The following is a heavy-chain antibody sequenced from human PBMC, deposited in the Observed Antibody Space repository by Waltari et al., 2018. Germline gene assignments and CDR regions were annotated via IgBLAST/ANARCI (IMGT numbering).Heavy chain of an antibody. CDR3: AREAEDIVVVGVYYYYYMDV. CDR2: MYPNSGNT. D-gene: IGHD2-15*01. J-gene: IGHJ6*03. Sequence: QVQLVQSGAEVKKPGASVKVSCKASGYTFTSCDNKWVRKANGQGLEWMGWMYPNSGNTGYAQKFQGRVTMTRNTSISTAYMELSSLRSEDTAVYYCAREAEDIVVVGVYYYYYMDVWGKGTTVTVSS. CDR1: GYTFTSCD. V-gene: IGHV1-8*01.